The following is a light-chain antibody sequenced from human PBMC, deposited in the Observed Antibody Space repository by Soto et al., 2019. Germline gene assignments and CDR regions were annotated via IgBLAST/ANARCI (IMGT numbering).Light chain of an antibody. J-gene: IGLJ3*02. CDR3: GSYTSDKTWV. V-gene: IGLV2-14*03. Sequence: QSVLTQPASVSGSPGQSITITCNGSNTDVGHDEFVSWYQQHPGKAPKLIIYDVSRRHSGVSDRFSGSKSGNTASLTISGLQAEDEADYYCGSYTSDKTWVFGGGTKLTVL. CDR1: NTDVGHDEF. CDR2: DVS.